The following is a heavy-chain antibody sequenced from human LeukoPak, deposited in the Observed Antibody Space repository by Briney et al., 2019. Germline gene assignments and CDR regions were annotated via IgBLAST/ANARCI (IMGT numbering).Heavy chain of an antibody. CDR2: INPNSGGT. CDR3: ARHRGGNYYGSGSPSSAYNWFDP. D-gene: IGHD3-10*01. Sequence: ASVKVSCKASGYTFTGYYMHWVRQAPGQGLEWMGWINPNSGGTNYARKFQGRVTMTRDTSISTAYMELRSLRSDDTAVYYCARHRGGNYYGSGSPSSAYNWFDPWGQGTLVTVSS. CDR1: GYTFTGYY. V-gene: IGHV1-2*02. J-gene: IGHJ5*02.